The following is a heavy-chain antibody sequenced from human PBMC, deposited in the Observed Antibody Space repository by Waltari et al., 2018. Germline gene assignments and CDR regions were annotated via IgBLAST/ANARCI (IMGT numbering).Heavy chain of an antibody. Sequence: QVQLGESGAEVKTPGASVKVSRTALGYPFTSYAIHVGRQATGQGLEWMGWMNPNSGNTGYAQKFHGRVTMTRNTSISTAYMELSSLRSEDTAVYYCARGSQLASATWYGMDVWGQGTTVTVSS. CDR3: ARGSQLASATWYGMDV. CDR1: GYPFTSYA. CDR2: MNPNSGNT. D-gene: IGHD2-15*01. V-gene: IGHV1-8*02. J-gene: IGHJ6*02.